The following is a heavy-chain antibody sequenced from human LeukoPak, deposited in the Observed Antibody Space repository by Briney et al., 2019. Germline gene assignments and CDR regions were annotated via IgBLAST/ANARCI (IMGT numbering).Heavy chain of an antibody. J-gene: IGHJ3*02. Sequence: SLRLSCAASGFTFEDYAMHWVRHAPGKGLEWVSGISWNCGSIGSADSVKCRFTISRDNASNSLYLQMNSLRAEDSALYCCAKGRSGSYVHDGALDIWGEGTMVTVSS. D-gene: IGHD3-10*01. V-gene: IGHV3-9*01. CDR3: AKGRSGSYVHDGALDI. CDR2: ISWNCGSI. CDR1: GFTFEDYA.